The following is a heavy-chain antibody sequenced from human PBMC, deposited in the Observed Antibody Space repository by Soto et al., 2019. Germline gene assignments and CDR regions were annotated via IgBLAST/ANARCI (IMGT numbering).Heavy chain of an antibody. V-gene: IGHV4-59*01. D-gene: IGHD4-17*01. CDR2: IYYSGST. CDR1: GGSISSYY. Sequence: QVQLQESGPGLVKPSETLSLTCTVSGGSISSYYWSWIRQPPGKGLEWIGYIYYSGSTNYNPSLKSRVTISVDTSKNQFSLKLSSVTAADTAVYYCARFTSYGDYVGWYFDLWGRGTLVTVSS. J-gene: IGHJ2*01. CDR3: ARFTSYGDYVGWYFDL.